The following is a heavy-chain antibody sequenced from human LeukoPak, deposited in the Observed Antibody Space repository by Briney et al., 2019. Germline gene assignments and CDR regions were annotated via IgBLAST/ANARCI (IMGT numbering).Heavy chain of an antibody. CDR2: ISRSNIYK. CDR3: ANSRYDSSGYYGIIGY. D-gene: IGHD3-22*01. V-gene: IGHV3-21*01. Sequence: GGSLRLSCAASGFTFSSYAMSWVRLAPGKGLEWASSISRSNIYKYYADSVKGRFTISRDNAKNSLYLQMNSLRAEDTAVYYCANSRYDSSGYYGIIGYWGQGTLVTVSS. J-gene: IGHJ4*02. CDR1: GFTFSSYA.